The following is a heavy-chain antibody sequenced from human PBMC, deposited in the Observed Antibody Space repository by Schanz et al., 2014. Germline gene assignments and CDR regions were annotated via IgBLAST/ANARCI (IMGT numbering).Heavy chain of an antibody. CDR1: GFPFSSYA. V-gene: IGHV3-23*04. J-gene: IGHJ4*02. CDR2: ISNGGGGYI. D-gene: IGHD3-9*01. Sequence: VQLVESGGGVVQPGGSLRLSCVASGFPFSSYAMSWVRQAPGKGLQWVSTISNGGGGYISYADFVKGRFTISRDNSKNTLYLQMNSLRTEDTAMYYCATTPQVENDPLTGYLAFDSWGLGTLVTVSS. CDR3: ATTPQVENDPLTGYLAFDS.